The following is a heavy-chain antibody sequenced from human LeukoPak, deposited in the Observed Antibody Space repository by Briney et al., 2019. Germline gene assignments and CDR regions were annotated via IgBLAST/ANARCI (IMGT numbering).Heavy chain of an antibody. Sequence: ASVKVSCKASGYTFTGYYMHWVRQAPGQGLEWMGIINPSGGSTCYAQKFQGRVTITADESTSTAYMELSSLRSEDTAVYYCARAPPGYGYFYWGQGTLVTVSS. CDR2: INPSGGST. CDR3: ARAPPGYGYFY. V-gene: IGHV1-46*01. J-gene: IGHJ4*02. D-gene: IGHD5-18*01. CDR1: GYTFTGYY.